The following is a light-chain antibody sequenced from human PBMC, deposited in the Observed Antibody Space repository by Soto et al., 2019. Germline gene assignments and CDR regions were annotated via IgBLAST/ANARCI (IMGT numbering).Light chain of an antibody. CDR1: QSVKVY. V-gene: IGKV1-39*01. J-gene: IGKJ2*01. CDR2: AAS. CDR3: QQSYSTPRT. Sequence: DIQMTQYPSSLSASVGDRVTISCRASQSVKVYLDWYQHKPGEAPKLLIYAASTLQPGLPSRFSGSGSGTYFTLTISGLQPGDFAPYYFQQSYSTPRTFGQGATVEIK.